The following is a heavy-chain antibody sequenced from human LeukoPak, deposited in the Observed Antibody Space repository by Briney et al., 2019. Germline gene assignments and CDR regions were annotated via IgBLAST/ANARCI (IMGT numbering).Heavy chain of an antibody. D-gene: IGHD6-19*01. CDR3: ARDRGTYSSGWYFDY. J-gene: IGHJ4*02. CDR2: VYYSGST. CDR1: GGSISSSSYY. Sequence: PSETLSLTCTLSGGSISSSSYYWGWIRQPPGKGLEWIGSVYYSGSTYYNPSLKSRVTISVDTSKNQFSLNLSSVTAADTAVYYCARDRGTYSSGWYFDYWGQGTLVTVSS. V-gene: IGHV4-39*07.